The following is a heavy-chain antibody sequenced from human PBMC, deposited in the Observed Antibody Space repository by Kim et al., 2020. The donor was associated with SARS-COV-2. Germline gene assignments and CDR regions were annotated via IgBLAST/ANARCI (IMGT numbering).Heavy chain of an antibody. J-gene: IGHJ3*02. Sequence: SETLSLTCTVSGGSISSGGYYWSWIRQHPGKGLEWIGYIYYSGSTYYNPSLKSRVTISVDTSKNQFSLKLSSVTAADTAVYYCARELQYYDILTGYFHAFDIWGQGTMVTVSS. D-gene: IGHD3-9*01. CDR2: IYYSGST. CDR1: GGSISSGGYY. CDR3: ARELQYYDILTGYFHAFDI. V-gene: IGHV4-31*03.